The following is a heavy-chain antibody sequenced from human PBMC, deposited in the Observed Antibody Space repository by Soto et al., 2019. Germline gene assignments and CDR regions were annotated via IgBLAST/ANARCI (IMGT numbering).Heavy chain of an antibody. CDR2: LHYSGST. D-gene: IGHD2-8*01. J-gene: IGHJ3*02. Sequence: SETLSLTCTVSGDSIISYFWSWIRQPPGKGLEWIGYLHYSGSTNYNPSLKSRVTTSVDTSQNQFSLRLSSVTAADTAVYYCARANQMAPKRNAFDIWGQGTLVTVSS. V-gene: IGHV4-59*01. CDR1: GDSIISYF. CDR3: ARANQMAPKRNAFDI.